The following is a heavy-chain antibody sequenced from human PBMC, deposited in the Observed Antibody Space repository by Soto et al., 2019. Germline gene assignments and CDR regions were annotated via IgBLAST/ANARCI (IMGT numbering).Heavy chain of an antibody. J-gene: IGHJ4*02. CDR1: EYIFTNHY. Sequence: ASVKVSCKASEYIFTNHYIHWVRQAPGQGLEWMGIINPSGGSTNYLQKFQGRITMTRDTSTSTVYMELSSLRSEDTAVYFCARADYYDSSGFYYDCWGQGTLVTVSS. CDR3: ARADYYDSSGFYYDC. D-gene: IGHD3-22*01. V-gene: IGHV1-46*01. CDR2: INPSGGST.